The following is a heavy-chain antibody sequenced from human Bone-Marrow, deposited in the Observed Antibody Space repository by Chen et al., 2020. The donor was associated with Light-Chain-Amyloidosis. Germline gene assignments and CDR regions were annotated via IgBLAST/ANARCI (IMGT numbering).Heavy chain of an antibody. V-gene: IGHV3-15*01. J-gene: IGHJ4*02. CDR1: GFTFSGAW. Sequence: EVYLVESGGGLVKPGGSLTHSCAASGFTFSGAWMSWVRQAPGKGLEWLGRIKSDAEGGTTDYAAPVQGRFSISRDDSKKTLYLQMSCLRIEETAMYYCTTVGRTDYWGQGILVTVSS. CDR3: TTVGRTDY. CDR2: IKSDAEGGTT.